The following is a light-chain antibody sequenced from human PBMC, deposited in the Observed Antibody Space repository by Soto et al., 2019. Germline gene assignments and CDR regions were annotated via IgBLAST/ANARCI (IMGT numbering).Light chain of an antibody. Sequence: EIVLTQSPGTLSLSPGERATLSCRASQSISSNSLAWYQQKPGQAPRLLIFGASSRAAGIPDRFSGGGSGTDFTLTISRLEREDVAVFFCQQYGSSPNTFGQGTKLQIK. CDR3: QQYGSSPNT. V-gene: IGKV3-20*01. CDR1: QSISSNS. CDR2: GAS. J-gene: IGKJ2*01.